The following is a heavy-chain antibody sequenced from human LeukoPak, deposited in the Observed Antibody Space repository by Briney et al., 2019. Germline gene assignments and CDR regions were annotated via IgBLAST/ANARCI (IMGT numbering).Heavy chain of an antibody. CDR1: GFTFSNYA. J-gene: IGHJ4*02. Sequence: GGSLRLSCAASGFTFSNYAMRWVRQAPGKGLEWVSGISGSGDSTYYADSVKGRFTISRDNSKNTLYLQMNSLRAEDTAVYYCAKEYYYGSGSYDYWGQGTLVTVSS. D-gene: IGHD3-10*01. CDR3: AKEYYYGSGSYDY. CDR2: ISGSGDST. V-gene: IGHV3-23*01.